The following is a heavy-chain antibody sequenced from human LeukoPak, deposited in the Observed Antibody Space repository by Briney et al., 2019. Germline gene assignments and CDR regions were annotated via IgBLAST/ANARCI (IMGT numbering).Heavy chain of an antibody. J-gene: IGHJ4*02. CDR2: IGADGDT. Sequence: GGSLRLSCAASGFTFSSFDMHRVRQAAGKGLEWVSGIGADGDTYSPGSVKGRFTISRENGKNSLYLQMNSLRDRDTGVYYCARVAYGSGSYHFDYWGQGMLVTVSS. D-gene: IGHD3-10*01. CDR3: ARVAYGSGSYHFDY. V-gene: IGHV3-13*04. CDR1: GFTFSSFD.